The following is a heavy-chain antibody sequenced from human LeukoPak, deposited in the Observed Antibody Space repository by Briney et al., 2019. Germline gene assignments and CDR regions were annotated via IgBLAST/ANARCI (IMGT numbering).Heavy chain of an antibody. J-gene: IGHJ4*02. V-gene: IGHV4-39*07. Sequence: SETLSLTCTVSGGSISSSSYYWGWIRQPPGKGLEWIGSIYSSGSTYYNPSLKSRVTISVDTSKNQFSLKLSSVTAADTAVYYCARGRRTIFGGIDYWGQGTLVTVSS. CDR3: ARGRRTIFGGIDY. CDR2: IYSSGST. D-gene: IGHD3-3*01. CDR1: GGSISSSSYY.